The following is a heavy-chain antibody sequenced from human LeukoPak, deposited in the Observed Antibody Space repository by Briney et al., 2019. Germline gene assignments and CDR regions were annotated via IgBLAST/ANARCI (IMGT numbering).Heavy chain of an antibody. J-gene: IGHJ4*02. D-gene: IGHD1-20*01. Sequence: PSGTLSLTCTVSGGSISSYYWSWIRQPPGKGLEWIGSIYYSGSTYYSPSLKSRVTIFVDTSKNQFSLKLSSVTAADTAVYYCARRITGTTSDPFDYWGQGTLVTVSS. CDR2: IYYSGST. CDR3: ARRITGTTSDPFDY. CDR1: GGSISSYY. V-gene: IGHV4-59*05.